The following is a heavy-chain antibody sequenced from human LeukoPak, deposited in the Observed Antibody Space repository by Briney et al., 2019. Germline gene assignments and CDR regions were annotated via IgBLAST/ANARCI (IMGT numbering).Heavy chain of an antibody. CDR1: GFTFSSYG. J-gene: IGHJ5*02. V-gene: IGHV3-23*01. CDR2: ISGSGGST. D-gene: IGHD3-10*01. Sequence: PGGSLRLSCAASGFTFSSYGMSWVRQAPGKGLEWVSAISGSGGSTYYADSVKGRFTISRDNSKNTLYLQMNSLRAEDTAVYYCARGLLWFGEAAPFDPWGQGTLVTVSS. CDR3: ARGLLWFGEAAPFDP.